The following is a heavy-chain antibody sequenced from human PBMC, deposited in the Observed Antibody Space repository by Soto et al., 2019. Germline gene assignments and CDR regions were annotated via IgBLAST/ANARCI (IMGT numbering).Heavy chain of an antibody. CDR1: GGTFSSYA. D-gene: IGHD2-2*01. CDR2: IIPIFGTA. J-gene: IGHJ6*02. CDR3: ARGDIVVVPAADNYYYYGMDV. Sequence: SVKVSCKASGGTFSSYAISWVRQAPGQGLEWMGGIIPIFGTANYAQKFQGRVTITADKSTSTAYMELSSLRSEDTAVYYSARGDIVVVPAADNYYYYGMDVWGQGTTVTVSS. V-gene: IGHV1-69*06.